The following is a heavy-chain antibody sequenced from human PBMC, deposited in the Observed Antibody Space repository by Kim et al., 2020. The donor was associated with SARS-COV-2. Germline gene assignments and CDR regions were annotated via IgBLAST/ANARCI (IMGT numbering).Heavy chain of an antibody. D-gene: IGHD2-2*01. CDR1: GVSFSSYW. V-gene: IGHV3-74*01. CDR3: ARPSSTTCPCYYMDV. CDR2: MSRDGSRT. Sequence: GGSLRLSCAASGVSFSSYWLYWVRQAPGTWLVWVSRMSRDGSRTNDADSVKGRFTISRDNANNTLYLQMNSLRAEDTAVYYCARPSSTTCPCYYMDVWGKGTPLTVSS. J-gene: IGHJ6*03.